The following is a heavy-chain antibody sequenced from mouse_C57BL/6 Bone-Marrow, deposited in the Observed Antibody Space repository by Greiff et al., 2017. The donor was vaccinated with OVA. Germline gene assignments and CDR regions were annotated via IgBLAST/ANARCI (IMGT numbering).Heavy chain of an antibody. CDR3: TSIYYDYDV. Sequence: EVQLQQSGAELVRPGASVKLSCTASGFNIKDDYMHWVKQRPEQGLEWIGWIDPENGDTEYASKFQGTATITADTSSNTASLQLSSLTSEDTAVYYCTSIYYDYDVWGQGTTLTVSS. CDR1: GFNIKDDY. CDR2: IDPENGDT. J-gene: IGHJ2*01. D-gene: IGHD2-4*01. V-gene: IGHV14-4*01.